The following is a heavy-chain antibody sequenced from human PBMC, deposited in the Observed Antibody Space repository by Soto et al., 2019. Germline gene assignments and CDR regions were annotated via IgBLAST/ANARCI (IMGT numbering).Heavy chain of an antibody. Sequence: RSVHQSKGQGLEWMGISNPGDGSTRYAQKFQGRVTMTRDTSTSTVYMELSSLRSEDTAIYYCARSYVQRRPLDNSGQAPLLTVHS. D-gene: IGHD3-10*02. CDR2: SNPGDGST. CDR3: ARSYVQRRPLDN. J-gene: IGHJ4*02. V-gene: IGHV1-46*01.